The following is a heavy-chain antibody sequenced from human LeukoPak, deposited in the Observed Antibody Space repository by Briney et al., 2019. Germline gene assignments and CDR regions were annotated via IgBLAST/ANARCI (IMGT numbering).Heavy chain of an antibody. D-gene: IGHD4-23*01. Sequence: ASVKVPCKVSGYTLTELSMHWVRQAPGKGLEWMGGFDPEDGETIYAQKFQGRVTMTEDTSTDTAYMELSSLRSEDTAVYYCATDLKVVTPNFDYWGQGTLVTVSS. CDR2: FDPEDGET. CDR1: GYTLTELS. J-gene: IGHJ4*02. V-gene: IGHV1-24*01. CDR3: ATDLKVVTPNFDY.